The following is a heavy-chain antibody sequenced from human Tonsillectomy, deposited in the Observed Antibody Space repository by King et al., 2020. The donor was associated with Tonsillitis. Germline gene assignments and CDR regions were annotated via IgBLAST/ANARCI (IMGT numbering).Heavy chain of an antibody. Sequence: EVQLVESGGGLVQPGGSLRLSCAASGFTFTSYNMHWVRQAPGKGLEFVSAIDNNGGGTYYSNSVKGRFTISRDNSKNTLYLQMGSLRAEDMAVYYCARVGYGDYGLTEPYYYYYYMDVWGKGTTVTVSS. J-gene: IGHJ6*03. CDR2: IDNNGGGT. V-gene: IGHV3-64*01. D-gene: IGHD4-17*01. CDR1: GFTFTSYN. CDR3: ARVGYGDYGLTEPYYYYYYMDV.